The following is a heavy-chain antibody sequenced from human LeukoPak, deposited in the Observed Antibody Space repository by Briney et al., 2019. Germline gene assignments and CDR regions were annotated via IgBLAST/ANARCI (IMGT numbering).Heavy chain of an antibody. CDR2: LSDDGSNK. J-gene: IGHJ4*02. CDR1: RSTFSYFA. Sequence: GRSLRLSCAASRSTFSYFAMHWVRQAPGKGLEWVAVLSDDGSNKFYADSVKGRFTISRDNSKNTLYLQMNSLRAEDTAFYYCAKDPHSSSWYYFDSWGQGTLVTVSS. CDR3: AKDPHSSSWYYFDS. V-gene: IGHV3-30*18. D-gene: IGHD6-13*01.